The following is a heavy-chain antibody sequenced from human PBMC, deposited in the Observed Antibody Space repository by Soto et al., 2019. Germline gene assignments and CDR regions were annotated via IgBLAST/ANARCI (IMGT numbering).Heavy chain of an antibody. CDR1: GGPVSGDDLY. D-gene: IGHD3-22*01. J-gene: IGHJ6*02. Sequence: SETLSLTCVVSGGPVSGDDLYWSWIRHLPGKGLEWIANVYHTGTTYYNPSLKSRVSLSVDTSQNQFSLILASVTAADTAVYYCARALVTDYNSRDYHYYFEMDVWGQGTSVTVSS. CDR3: ARALVTDYNSRDYHYYFEMDV. V-gene: IGHV4-31*02. CDR2: VYHTGTT.